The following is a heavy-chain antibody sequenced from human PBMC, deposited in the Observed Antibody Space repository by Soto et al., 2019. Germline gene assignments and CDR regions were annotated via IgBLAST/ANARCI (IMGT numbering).Heavy chain of an antibody. Sequence: EVQLLESGGGLVQPGGSLRLSCAASGFTFSEYAMSWVRQAPGKGLEWVSSISSSGGTTSYTDSVKGRFTISRDNSKNTLFFQMNGLRAEDTAIYYCTKEPKKSISHDYWGLGTLVTVSP. J-gene: IGHJ4*02. CDR2: ISSSGGTT. V-gene: IGHV3-23*01. CDR1: GFTFSEYA. CDR3: TKEPKKSISHDY. D-gene: IGHD2-21*01.